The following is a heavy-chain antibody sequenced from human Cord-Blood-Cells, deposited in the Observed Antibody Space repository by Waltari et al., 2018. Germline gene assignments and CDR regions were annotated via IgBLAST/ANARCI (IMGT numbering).Heavy chain of an antibody. J-gene: IGHJ2*01. D-gene: IGHD3-3*01. CDR1: GGSISSYY. Sequence: QVQLQESGPGLVKPSETLSLTCTASGGSISSYYRSWLRPPPGKGLEWIGYIYYSGSTNYNPSLKGRVTISVDTSKNQFSLKLSSVTAADTAVYYCARGFDFWSGYYNWYFDLWGRGTLVTVSS. CDR2: IYYSGST. V-gene: IGHV4-59*01. CDR3: ARGFDFWSGYYNWYFDL.